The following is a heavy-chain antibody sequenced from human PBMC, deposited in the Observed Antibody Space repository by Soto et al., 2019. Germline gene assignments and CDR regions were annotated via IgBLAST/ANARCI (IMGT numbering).Heavy chain of an antibody. J-gene: IGHJ4*02. CDR1: GFTFSTYA. CDR2: IWYDGSNK. Sequence: QVQLVESGGGVVQPGRSLTLSCATSGFTFSTYAMHWVRQAPGKGPEWVAVIWYDGSNKYYADSVKGRFTVSRDNSRNALYPKMNSLRVEDTAVYYCARGSPYSSGWYDHFWGQGTKGTVS. D-gene: IGHD6-19*01. CDR3: ARGSPYSSGWYDHF. V-gene: IGHV3-33*01.